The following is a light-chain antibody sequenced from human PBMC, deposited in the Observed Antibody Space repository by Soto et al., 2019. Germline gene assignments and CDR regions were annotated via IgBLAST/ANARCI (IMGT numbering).Light chain of an antibody. CDR1: TGAVTSNHH. V-gene: IGLV7-46*01. Sequence: QAVVTQEPSLTVSPGGTVTLTCGSSTGAVTSNHHPYWFQQKAGQAPRTLIYDTSNQHSWTPARFSGSLLGDKAALTLSGAQPEDESQYYCLLSYNAARVFGGGTKLTVL. J-gene: IGLJ2*01. CDR3: LLSYNAARV. CDR2: DTS.